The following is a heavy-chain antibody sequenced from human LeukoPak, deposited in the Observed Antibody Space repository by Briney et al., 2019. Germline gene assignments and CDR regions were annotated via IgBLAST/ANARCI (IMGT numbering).Heavy chain of an antibody. J-gene: IGHJ5*02. CDR1: GFSFSTYW. CDR2: INQDASVR. CDR3: ARDPGSSSLDL. V-gene: IGHV3-7*01. Sequence: GGSLRLSCAASGFSFSTYWMSWVRQTPEKGLEFVANINQDASVRNYMDSLKGRCTISRDNAKKSVHLEINSLRADDTAVYYCARDPGSSSLDLWGQGALVTVSS. D-gene: IGHD6-13*01.